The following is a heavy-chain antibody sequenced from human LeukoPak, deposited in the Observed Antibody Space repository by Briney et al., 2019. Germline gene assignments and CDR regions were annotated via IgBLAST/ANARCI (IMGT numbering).Heavy chain of an antibody. Sequence: GGSLRLSCAASGFTFSNAWMSWVRQAPGKGLEWVGRIKSKTDGGTTDYAAPVKGRFTISRDDSKNTLYVQMNSVKTEDTAVYYCTTGPYGYGSGTYYHWGQGTLVTVSS. D-gene: IGHD3-10*01. V-gene: IGHV3-15*01. J-gene: IGHJ4*02. CDR1: GFTFSNAW. CDR2: IKSKTDGGTT. CDR3: TTGPYGYGSGTYYH.